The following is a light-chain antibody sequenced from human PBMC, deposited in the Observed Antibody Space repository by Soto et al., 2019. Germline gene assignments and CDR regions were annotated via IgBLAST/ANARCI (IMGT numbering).Light chain of an antibody. V-gene: IGKV3-11*01. CDR2: DAS. Sequence: EIVLTQSPATLSLSPGERATLSCWASQSVNRYLVWYQQKPGQAPRLLMYDASNRATGIPARFSGSGSGTDFTLTISSLEPEDFAVYYCQQRSNWPLTFGGGTGGYQ. J-gene: IGKJ4*01. CDR1: QSVNRY. CDR3: QQRSNWPLT.